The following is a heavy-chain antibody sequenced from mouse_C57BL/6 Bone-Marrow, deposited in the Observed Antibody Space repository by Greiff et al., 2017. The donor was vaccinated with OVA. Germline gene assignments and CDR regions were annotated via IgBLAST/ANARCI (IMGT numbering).Heavy chain of an antibody. Sequence: EVKVVESVAELVRPGASVKLSCTASGFNIKNTYMHWVKQRPEQGLEWIGRIDPANGNTKYAPKFQGKATITADTSSNTADLQLSSLTSEDTAIYYCARGVGYGSSYGGYWGQGTTLTVSS. D-gene: IGHD1-1*01. CDR2: IDPANGNT. V-gene: IGHV14-3*01. J-gene: IGHJ2*01. CDR3: ARGVGYGSSYGGY. CDR1: GFNIKNTY.